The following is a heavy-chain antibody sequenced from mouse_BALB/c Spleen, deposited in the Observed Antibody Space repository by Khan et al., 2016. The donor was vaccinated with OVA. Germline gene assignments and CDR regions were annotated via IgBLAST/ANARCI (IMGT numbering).Heavy chain of an antibody. CDR2: ISSGGTYT. CDR1: GFTFCSYA. Sequence: EVELVESGGGLVKPGGSLQLSCAASGFTFCSYAMSWVRQTSEKRLEWVETISSGGTYTYYPDSVKGRFTISRDNAKNILYLQMSSLRSEDTAMYYCARTPGYYGRNYYDDWGQGTTRTAAS. V-gene: IGHV5-9-3*01. D-gene: IGHD1-1*01. J-gene: IGHJ2*01. CDR3: ARTPGYYGRNYYDD.